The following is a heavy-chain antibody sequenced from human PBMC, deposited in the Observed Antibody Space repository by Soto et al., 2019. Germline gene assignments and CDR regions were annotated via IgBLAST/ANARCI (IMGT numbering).Heavy chain of an antibody. CDR3: TTGLTTVDY. J-gene: IGHJ4*02. D-gene: IGHD4-4*01. CDR2: IKSKTHGGTT. Sequence: PGGSLRLSCAASDFTFSNAWINWVRQAPGKGLEWVGRIKSKTHGGTTDYAAPVKGRFTISRDDSKNTLYLQMNSLKTEDTAVYYCTTGLTTVDYWGQGTLVTVSS. V-gene: IGHV3-15*07. CDR1: DFTFSNAW.